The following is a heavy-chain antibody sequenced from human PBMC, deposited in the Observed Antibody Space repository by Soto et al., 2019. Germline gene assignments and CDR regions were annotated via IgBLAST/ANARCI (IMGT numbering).Heavy chain of an antibody. CDR3: AGRLYGSGLFDY. CDR2: ISSSSSYI. CDR1: GFTFSSYS. D-gene: IGHD3-10*01. V-gene: IGHV3-21*01. Sequence: EVQLVESGGGLVKPGGSLRLSCAASGFTFSSYSMNWVRQAPGKGLEWVSSISSSSSYIYYADSVKGRFTISRDNAKNSLYLQMNSLRAEDTAVYYCAGRLYGSGLFDYWGQGTLVTVSS. J-gene: IGHJ4*02.